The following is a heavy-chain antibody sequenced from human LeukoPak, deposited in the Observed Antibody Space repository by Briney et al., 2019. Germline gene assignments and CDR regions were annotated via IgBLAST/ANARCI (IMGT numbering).Heavy chain of an antibody. CDR2: IIPIFGTA. V-gene: IGHV1-69*06. D-gene: IGHD2-15*01. CDR1: GGTFSSDA. Sequence: SVKVSCKASGGTFSSDAISWVRQAPGRGLEWMGSIIPIFGTANYAQKFQGRVTITADKSTSTAYMELSSLRSEDTAVYYRARGGYCSGGSCYPIDYWGQGTLVTVSS. CDR3: ARGGYCSGGSCYPIDY. J-gene: IGHJ4*02.